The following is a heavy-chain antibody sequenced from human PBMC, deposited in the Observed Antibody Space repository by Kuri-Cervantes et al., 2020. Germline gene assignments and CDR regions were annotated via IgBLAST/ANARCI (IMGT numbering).Heavy chain of an antibody. CDR1: GFTFSSYP. D-gene: IGHD6-19*01. Sequence: GGSLRLSCAASGFTFSSYPMHWVRQAPGKGLEWVAVISYDGSNKYYADSVKGRFTISRDNSKNTLYLQMNSLRAEDTAVYYCARDSSGWYPVYYFDYWGQGTLVTVSS. J-gene: IGHJ4*02. CDR3: ARDSSGWYPVYYFDY. V-gene: IGHV3-30*04. CDR2: ISYDGSNK.